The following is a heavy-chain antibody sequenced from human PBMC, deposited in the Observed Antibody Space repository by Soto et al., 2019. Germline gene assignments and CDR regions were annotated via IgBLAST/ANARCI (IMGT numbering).Heavy chain of an antibody. Sequence: QVQLVQSGAEVKKPGASVKVSCKASGYTFTSYAIHWVRQAPGQRLEWMGWINAGNGNTNYSQKFQGRVTITRDTSASTAYMELSSLRSEDTAVYYCATLSRLSDFDYWGQGTLVTVSS. CDR3: ATLSRLSDFDY. CDR2: INAGNGNT. J-gene: IGHJ4*02. V-gene: IGHV1-3*01. D-gene: IGHD2-21*01. CDR1: GYTFTSYA.